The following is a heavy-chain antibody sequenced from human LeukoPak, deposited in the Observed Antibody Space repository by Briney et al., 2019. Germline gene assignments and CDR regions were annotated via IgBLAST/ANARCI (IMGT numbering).Heavy chain of an antibody. J-gene: IGHJ4*02. D-gene: IGHD2-2*01. CDR2: ISDSGGST. CDR3: AKDRRACSSSSCYYRFDY. Sequence: GGSLRLSCAASEFTFSSYAMSWVRQAPGKGLEWVSAISDSGGSTYYADSVKGRFTISRDNSKNTVYLQMDSLRAEDTAVYYCAKDRRACSSSSCYYRFDYWGQGALVTVSS. CDR1: EFTFSSYA. V-gene: IGHV3-23*01.